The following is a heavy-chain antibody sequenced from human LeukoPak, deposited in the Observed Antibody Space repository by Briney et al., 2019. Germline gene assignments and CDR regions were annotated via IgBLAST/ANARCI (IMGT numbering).Heavy chain of an antibody. CDR2: LNQSGST. CDR3: ARVAGGWAFYY. J-gene: IGHJ4*02. CDR1: GGSFSGYY. V-gene: IGHV4-34*01. Sequence: SETLALTRGVYGGSFSGYYSRGVSHPPGRGLEWVGELNQSGSTNYNPSLKSRVTISVDTSKNQCSLKLSSVTDADTAVYYCARVAGGWAFYYWGQGTLVTVSS. D-gene: IGHD3-16*01.